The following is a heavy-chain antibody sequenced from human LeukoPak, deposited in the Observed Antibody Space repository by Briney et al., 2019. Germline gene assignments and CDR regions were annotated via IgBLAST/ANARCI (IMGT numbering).Heavy chain of an antibody. CDR2: IFYSGST. J-gene: IGHJ4*02. D-gene: IGHD6-19*01. CDR3: ARTPIPQYSSGWYTSYYFDY. V-gene: IGHV4-39*01. CDR1: GFSLTTSGVG. Sequence: SGPTLVKPTQTLTLTCTFSGFSLTTSGVGVGWIRQPPGKGLEWIGSIFYSGSTFYNPSLKGRVTMSVDTSKNQFSLRLSSVTAADTAVYYCARTPIPQYSSGWYTSYYFDYWGQGTLVTVSS.